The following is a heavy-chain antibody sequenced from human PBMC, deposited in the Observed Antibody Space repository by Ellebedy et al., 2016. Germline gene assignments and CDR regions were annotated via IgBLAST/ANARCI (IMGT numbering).Heavy chain of an antibody. CDR1: GFTFSDYA. V-gene: IGHV3-23*01. Sequence: GGSLRLSXAASGFTFSDYAMSWVRQAPGKGLEWVSAISGSGRSTHYADFVKGRFTISRDTSKTTLYLQMNSLRVEDTAAYFCAREGQSLAYCGGDCYSGSHFDYWGQGTLVTVSS. CDR2: ISGSGRST. J-gene: IGHJ4*02. D-gene: IGHD2-21*02. CDR3: AREGQSLAYCGGDCYSGSHFDY.